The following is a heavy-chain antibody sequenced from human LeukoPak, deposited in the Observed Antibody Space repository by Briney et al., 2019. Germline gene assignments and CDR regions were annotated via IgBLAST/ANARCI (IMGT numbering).Heavy chain of an antibody. V-gene: IGHV3-43*01. CDR2: ISWDGGST. CDR1: GFTFDDYT. Sequence: GGSLRLSCAASGFTFDDYTMYWVRQAPGKGLEWVSLISWDGGSTYYADSVKGRFTISRDNSKNSLYLQMNSLRTEDSALYYCAKGGGSGSSWIFDNWGRGTLVTVSS. D-gene: IGHD6-13*01. J-gene: IGHJ4*02. CDR3: AKGGGSGSSWIFDN.